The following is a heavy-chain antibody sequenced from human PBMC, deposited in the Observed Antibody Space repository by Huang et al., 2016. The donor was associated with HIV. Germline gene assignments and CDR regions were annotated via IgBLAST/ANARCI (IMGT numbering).Heavy chain of an antibody. V-gene: IGHV4-59*01. Sequence: QVQLQESGPGLVKPSETLSFTCTVAGGSMSSYYWSWIRQPPGKGLEWIGHIYYSGSTTYNPPLKSRVTISVVTSKNQFSLRLSSVTAADTAVYYCASASIAARRWFDPWGQGSLVTVSS. D-gene: IGHD6-6*01. J-gene: IGHJ5*02. CDR3: ASASIAARRWFDP. CDR1: GGSMSSYY. CDR2: IYYSGST.